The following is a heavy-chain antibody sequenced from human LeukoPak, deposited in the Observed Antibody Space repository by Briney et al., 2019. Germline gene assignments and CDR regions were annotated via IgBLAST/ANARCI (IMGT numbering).Heavy chain of an antibody. Sequence: SETLSLTCAVSGGSISSSNWWSWVRQPPGKGLEWIGEIYHSGSTNYNPSLKSRVTISVDKSKNQFSLKLSSVTAADTAVYYCARHVVPNEYYFDYWGQGTLVTVSS. J-gene: IGHJ4*02. D-gene: IGHD1-1*01. CDR1: GGSISSSNW. CDR3: ARHVVPNEYYFDY. V-gene: IGHV4-4*02. CDR2: IYHSGST.